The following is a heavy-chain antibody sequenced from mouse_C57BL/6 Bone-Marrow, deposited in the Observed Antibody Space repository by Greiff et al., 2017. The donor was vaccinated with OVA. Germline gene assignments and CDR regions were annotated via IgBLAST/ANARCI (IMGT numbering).Heavy chain of an antibody. CDR2: IYPSDSET. J-gene: IGHJ2*01. CDR1: GYTFTSYW. Sequence: QVQLLQPGADLVRPWSSVKLSCKASGYTFTSYWMGWVKQRPGQGLEWIGNIYPSDSETHYNQKFKDKTTLTVDKSSSTAYMQLISLTSEDSANYNCATDFWGRGTTLTVSS. CDR3: ATDF. V-gene: IGHV1-61*01.